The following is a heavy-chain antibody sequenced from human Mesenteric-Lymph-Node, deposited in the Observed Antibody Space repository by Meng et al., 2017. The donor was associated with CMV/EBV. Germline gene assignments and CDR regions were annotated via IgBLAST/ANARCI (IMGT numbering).Heavy chain of an antibody. CDR1: GFTFISYA. Sequence: GESLKISCAASGFTFISYAMSWVRRAPGKGLEWVSVIYADGTSRYYTGSVKGRFSISRDNSKSTLYLQMDSLRAEDTAVYYCAKSPLSRSLYGVFDIWGQGTSVTVSS. CDR2: IYADGTSR. D-gene: IGHD3-3*01. J-gene: IGHJ3*02. V-gene: IGHV3-23*03. CDR3: AKSPLSRSLYGVFDI.